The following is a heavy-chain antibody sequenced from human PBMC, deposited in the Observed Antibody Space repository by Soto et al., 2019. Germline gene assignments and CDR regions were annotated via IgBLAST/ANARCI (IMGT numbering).Heavy chain of an antibody. J-gene: IGHJ4*02. Sequence: GGSLRLSCAASGFTFSSYSMNWVRQAPGKGLEWVSSISSSSSYIYYADSVKGRLTISRDSSKNTLYLQMNSLRAEDSAVYYCAKDRSSTSCYAFDYWGQGTLVTVSS. CDR1: GFTFSSYS. V-gene: IGHV3-21*01. CDR3: AKDRSSTSCYAFDY. CDR2: ISSSSSYI. D-gene: IGHD2-2*01.